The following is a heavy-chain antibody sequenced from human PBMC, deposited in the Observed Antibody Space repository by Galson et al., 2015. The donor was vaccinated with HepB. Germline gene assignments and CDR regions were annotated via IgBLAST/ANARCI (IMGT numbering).Heavy chain of an antibody. V-gene: IGHV3-23*01. Sequence: SLRLACAASGFTVSGYARSWARQAPGKGLEWVSAISGSGGNTYYADSVKGRFTISRDNSKNTLYLQMNSLRAEDTAVYYCATCSYGSGSYLPPYYFDYWGPGTLVTVSS. CDR2: ISGSGGNT. D-gene: IGHD3-10*01. CDR1: GFTVSGYA. J-gene: IGHJ4*02. CDR3: ATCSYGSGSYLPPYYFDY.